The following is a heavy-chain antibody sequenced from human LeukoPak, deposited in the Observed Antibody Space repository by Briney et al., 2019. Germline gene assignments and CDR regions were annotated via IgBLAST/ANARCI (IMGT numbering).Heavy chain of an antibody. V-gene: IGHV1-18*01. CDR3: AREALNIAAAGPTPYYFDY. D-gene: IGHD6-13*01. J-gene: IGHJ4*02. CDR1: VYTFTSYG. Sequence: ASVKVSCKACVYTFTSYGISWVRQDPGQGLEWMGRISAYNGNTNYAQKLQGRVTMTTETYTSTAYMELRSLRSDDTAVYYCAREALNIAAAGPTPYYFDYWGQGTLVTVSS. CDR2: ISAYNGNT.